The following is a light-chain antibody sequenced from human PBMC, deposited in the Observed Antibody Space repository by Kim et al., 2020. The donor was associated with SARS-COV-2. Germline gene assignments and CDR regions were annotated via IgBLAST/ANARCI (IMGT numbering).Light chain of an antibody. V-gene: IGKV3-15*01. CDR2: GAS. CDR3: QQYNNWPPFT. CDR1: QSVSSN. J-gene: IGKJ3*01. Sequence: EIVMTQSPATLSVSPGERATLSCRASQSVSSNLAWYQQKPGQPPRLLIYGASTRATGFPARFSGSGSGTESTLTISSLQSEDFAVYYCQQYNNWPPFTFGPGTKVDIK.